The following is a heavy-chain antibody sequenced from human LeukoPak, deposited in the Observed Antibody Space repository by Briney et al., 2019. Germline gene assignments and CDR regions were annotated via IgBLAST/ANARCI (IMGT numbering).Heavy chain of an antibody. CDR2: ISGSGGST. CDR1: GFTFSSYA. D-gene: IGHD2-21*01. V-gene: IGHV3-23*01. CDR3: AKSVGDLGSLADY. Sequence: GGSLRLSCAASGFTFSSYAMSWVSQAPGKGMEWVSAISGSGGSTYYADSVKGRFTISRDNSKNTLYLQMNSLRAEDTAVYYCAKSVGDLGSLADYWGQGTLVTVSS. J-gene: IGHJ4*02.